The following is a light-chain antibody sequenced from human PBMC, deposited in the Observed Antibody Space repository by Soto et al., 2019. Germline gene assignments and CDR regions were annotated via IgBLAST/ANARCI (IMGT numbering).Light chain of an antibody. Sequence: QSALTQPRSVSGSPGQSVTISCTGTSSDVGGYNYVSWYQQHPGKAPKLMIYDVSKRPSGVPDRFSGSKSGNTASLTISGLQAEDEYDYYCCSYAGSYTKVFGGGTKLTVL. J-gene: IGLJ2*01. CDR2: DVS. V-gene: IGLV2-11*01. CDR1: SSDVGGYNY. CDR3: CSYAGSYTKV.